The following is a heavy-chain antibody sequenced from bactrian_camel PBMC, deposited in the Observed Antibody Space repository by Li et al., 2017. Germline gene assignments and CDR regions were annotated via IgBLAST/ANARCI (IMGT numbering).Heavy chain of an antibody. D-gene: IGHD2*01. J-gene: IGHJ6*01. V-gene: IGHV3S6*01. Sequence: HVQLVESGGGSARAGGTLTLSCAAAIDYSTTLCMAWFRQVPGKEREAVAAIYTGGPAVYYSDSVKGRFTIFQDNAKNTVYLQMNSLKPEDTAMYYCAARGPYCYTKLSVRDFTYWGQGTQVTV. CDR3: AARGPYCYTKLSVRDFTY. CDR2: IYTGGPAV. CDR1: IDYSTTLC.